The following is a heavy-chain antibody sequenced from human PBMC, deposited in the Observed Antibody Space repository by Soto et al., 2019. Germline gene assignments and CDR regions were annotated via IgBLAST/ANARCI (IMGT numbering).Heavy chain of an antibody. J-gene: IGHJ4*02. D-gene: IGHD6-19*01. Sequence: QVQLVQSGAEEKKPGASVKVSCKASGYTFTGYAMHWVRQAPGQRLEWMGWINAGNGNTKYSQKFQGRVTITRDTSGSTAYIELTSMRSEDTAVYYCARAVAVAADFDYWGQGTLVTVSS. CDR2: INAGNGNT. CDR3: ARAVAVAADFDY. V-gene: IGHV1-3*05. CDR1: GYTFTGYA.